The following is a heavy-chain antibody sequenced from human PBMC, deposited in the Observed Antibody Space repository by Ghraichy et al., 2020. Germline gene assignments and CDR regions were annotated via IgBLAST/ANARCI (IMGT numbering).Heavy chain of an antibody. CDR1: GGTFSSYA. D-gene: IGHD2-15*01. CDR2: IIPIFGTA. CDR3: ATGKVVRRLNYYYYGMDV. V-gene: IGHV1-69*13. J-gene: IGHJ6*02. Sequence: SVKVSCKASGGTFSSYAISWVRQAPGQGLEWMGGIIPIFGTANYAQKFQGRVTITADESTSTAYMELSSLRSEDTAVYYCATGKVVRRLNYYYYGMDVWGQGTTVTVSS.